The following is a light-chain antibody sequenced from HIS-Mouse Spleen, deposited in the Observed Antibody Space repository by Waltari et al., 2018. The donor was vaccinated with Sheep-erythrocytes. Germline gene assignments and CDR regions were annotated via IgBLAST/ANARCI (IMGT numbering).Light chain of an antibody. Sequence: SYELTQPPSVSVSPGQTASITCPGDKLGDTYAYWYQQKPGQSPVLVIYQDRKRPSGIPERFSGSNSGNTATLTISGTQAMDEADYYCQAWDSSTAVFGGGTKLTVL. CDR3: QAWDSSTAV. CDR2: QDR. CDR1: KLGDTY. V-gene: IGLV3-1*01. J-gene: IGLJ2*01.